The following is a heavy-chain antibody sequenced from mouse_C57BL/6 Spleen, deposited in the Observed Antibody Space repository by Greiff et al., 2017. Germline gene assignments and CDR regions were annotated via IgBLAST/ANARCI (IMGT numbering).Heavy chain of an antibody. V-gene: IGHV1-59*01. CDR1: GYTFTSYW. Sequence: QVQLQQPGAELVRPGTSVKLSCKASGYTFTSYWMHWVKQRPGQGLEWIGVIDPSDSYTNYNQKFKGKATLTVDTSSSTAYMQLSSLTSEDSAVYYCARSDMGDGYYRFAYWGQGTLVTVSA. D-gene: IGHD2-3*01. J-gene: IGHJ3*01. CDR3: ARSDMGDGYYRFAY. CDR2: IDPSDSYT.